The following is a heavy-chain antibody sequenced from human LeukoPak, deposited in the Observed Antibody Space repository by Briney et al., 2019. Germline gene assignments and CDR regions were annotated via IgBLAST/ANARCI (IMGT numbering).Heavy chain of an antibody. V-gene: IGHV3-74*01. Sequence: GGSLRLSCAGSGFTFSNYWMHWVRQVPGKGLVWVSRMDFYGSTTDYADSVKGRFTVSRDNAKNSLYLQLNNLRAEDTAVYYCATRKCSISACRASSHHCMDFWGKGTTVIVSS. CDR1: GFTFSNYW. CDR3: ATRKCSISACRASSHHCMDF. D-gene: IGHD3-10*01. CDR2: MDFYGSTT. J-gene: IGHJ6*03.